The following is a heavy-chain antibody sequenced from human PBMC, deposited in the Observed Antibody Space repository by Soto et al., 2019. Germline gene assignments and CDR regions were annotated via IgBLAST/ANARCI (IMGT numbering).Heavy chain of an antibody. CDR2: IKSKTDGGTT. Sequence: EVQLVESGGGLVKPGGSLRLSCAASGFTFSNAWMSWVRQAPGKGLEWVGRIKSKTDGGTTDYAAPVKGRFTISRDDSKNTLYLQMNSLKTEDTAVYYCTTDLDGDYEIDPYGMDVWGQGTTVTVSS. D-gene: IGHD4-17*01. J-gene: IGHJ6*02. CDR3: TTDLDGDYEIDPYGMDV. CDR1: GFTFSNAW. V-gene: IGHV3-15*01.